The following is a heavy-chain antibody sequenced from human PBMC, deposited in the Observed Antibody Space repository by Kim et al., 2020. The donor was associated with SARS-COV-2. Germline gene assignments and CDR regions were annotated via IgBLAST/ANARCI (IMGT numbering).Heavy chain of an antibody. J-gene: IGHJ4*02. CDR1: GYTFTSYY. V-gene: IGHV1-46*01. CDR2: IKPSGGST. Sequence: ASVKVSCKASGYTFTSYYMHWVRQAPGQGLEWMGIIKPSGGSTSYAQKFQGRVTMTRDTSTSTGYMELSRLRSEETAVYCSGRERTYSVLRYFDWLLGDFDYWGQGTLVTVSS. D-gene: IGHD3-9*01. CDR3: GRERTYSVLRYFDWLLGDFDY.